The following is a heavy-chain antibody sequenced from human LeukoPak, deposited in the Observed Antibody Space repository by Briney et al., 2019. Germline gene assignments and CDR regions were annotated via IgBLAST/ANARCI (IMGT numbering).Heavy chain of an antibody. Sequence: PSETLSLTCTVSGGPIGTYYWSWIRQPPGKGLEWIAYIYYSGSTNYNPSLQSRVTLSVDTSKNQFSLRLYSVTAADTAVYYCARDTGYGVDFWGQGILVTVSS. V-gene: IGHV4-59*01. CDR1: GGPIGTYY. J-gene: IGHJ4*02. CDR2: IYYSGST. D-gene: IGHD5-18*01. CDR3: ARDTGYGVDF.